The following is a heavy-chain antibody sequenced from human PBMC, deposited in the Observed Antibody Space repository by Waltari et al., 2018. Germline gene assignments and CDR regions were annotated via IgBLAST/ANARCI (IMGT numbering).Heavy chain of an antibody. CDR2: IIPIFGTA. CDR3: ARDNLPTYGDPVTGYYYGMDV. Sequence: QVQLVQSGAEVKKPGSSVKVSCKASGGTFSSYAISWVRQAPGQGLEWMGGIIPIFGTANYAQKFQGRVTITADESTSTAYMELSSLRSEDTAVYYCARDNLPTYGDPVTGYYYGMDVWGQGTTVTVSS. D-gene: IGHD4-17*01. J-gene: IGHJ6*02. CDR1: GGTFSSYA. V-gene: IGHV1-69*13.